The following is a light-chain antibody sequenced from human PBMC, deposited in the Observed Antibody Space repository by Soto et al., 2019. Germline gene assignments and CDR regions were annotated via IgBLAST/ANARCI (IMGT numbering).Light chain of an antibody. Sequence: EIVLTQSPATLSLSPGERATLSCRASQSVGYHLAWYQQKPGQAPRLLIYDASNRATGIPARFSGSGSGTDFTLAISSLEPEDFAVYYCQQYDSSRLTFGGGTKVDIK. CDR3: QQYDSSRLT. J-gene: IGKJ4*01. V-gene: IGKV3-11*01. CDR2: DAS. CDR1: QSVGYH.